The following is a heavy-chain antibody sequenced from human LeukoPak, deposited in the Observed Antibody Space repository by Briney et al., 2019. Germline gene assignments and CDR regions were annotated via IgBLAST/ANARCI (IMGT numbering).Heavy chain of an antibody. Sequence: PGGSLRLSCAASGFTFSSYWMHWVRQAPGKGLVWVSRINSDGSSTSYADSVEGRFTISRDNAKNTLYLQMNSLRAEDTAVYYCARDAEVGAILFQHWGQGTLVTVSS. CDR2: INSDGSST. CDR1: GFTFSSYW. J-gene: IGHJ1*01. CDR3: ARDAEVGAILFQH. V-gene: IGHV3-74*01. D-gene: IGHD1-26*01.